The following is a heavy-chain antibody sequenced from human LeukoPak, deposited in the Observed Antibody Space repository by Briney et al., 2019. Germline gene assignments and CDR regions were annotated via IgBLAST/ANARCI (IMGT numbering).Heavy chain of an antibody. CDR3: ARERGGQGIVVVPAAYVHDAFDI. CDR1: GGSISGYY. D-gene: IGHD2-2*01. J-gene: IGHJ3*02. Sequence: SETLSLTCTVSGGSISGYYWSWIRQPPGKGLEWTGYIYYSGSTNYNPSLKSRVTISVDTSKNQFSLKLSSVTAADTAVYYCARERGGQGIVVVPAAYVHDAFDIWGQGTMVTVSS. V-gene: IGHV4-59*01. CDR2: IYYSGST.